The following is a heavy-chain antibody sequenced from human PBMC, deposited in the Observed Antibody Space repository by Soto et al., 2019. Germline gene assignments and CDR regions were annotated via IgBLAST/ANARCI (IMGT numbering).Heavy chain of an antibody. CDR2: ISATGGLK. J-gene: IGHJ5*01. V-gene: IGHV3-23*01. Sequence: EVQLSESGGRLGQPGGSLRLSCAASGFTFTNYVMTWVRQSPGKGLQWVSGISATGGLKYYADSVQGRFTISRDNSKNTLYLQMDNLRDEDTAIYYCAREVGAPSGWLDSWGQGTQVTVSS. CDR3: AREVGAPSGWLDS. D-gene: IGHD1-26*01. CDR1: GFTFTNYV.